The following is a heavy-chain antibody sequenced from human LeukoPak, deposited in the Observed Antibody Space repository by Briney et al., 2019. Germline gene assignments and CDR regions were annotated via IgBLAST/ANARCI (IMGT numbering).Heavy chain of an antibody. CDR3: AKEGLHYYYYGLDV. Sequence: PGGSLRLSCAASGFIFSSYAMSWVRQAPGKGLEWVSAISGSGGSTYYADSVKGRFTISRDNSKNTLYLQMNSLRAEDTAVYYCAKEGLHYYYYGLDVWGQGTTVTVSS. CDR1: GFIFSSYA. V-gene: IGHV3-23*01. CDR2: ISGSGGST. J-gene: IGHJ6*02.